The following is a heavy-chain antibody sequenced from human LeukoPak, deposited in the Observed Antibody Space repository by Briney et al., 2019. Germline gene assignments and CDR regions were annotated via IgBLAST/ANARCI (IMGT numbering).Heavy chain of an antibody. CDR1: GFTFSSYF. J-gene: IGHJ4*02. D-gene: IGHD5-18*01. V-gene: IGHV3-7*01. Sequence: GWSLTVSRLGSGFTFSSYFMHGVRQAPARGGAGVAHIKQFGREKYYVDSVKCRFTISRDNAKNSLYLQMNSLRAEDTAVYYCARDHPDTAMGHWGQGTLVTVFS. CDR2: IKQFGREK. CDR3: ARDHPDTAMGH.